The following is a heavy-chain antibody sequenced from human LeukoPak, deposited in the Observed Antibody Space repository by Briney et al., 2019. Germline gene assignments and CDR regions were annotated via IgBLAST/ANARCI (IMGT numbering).Heavy chain of an antibody. V-gene: IGHV4-34*01. CDR3: AREYSSSRYDY. CDR2: VYYSGTT. CDR1: GGSFSGYY. D-gene: IGHD6-13*01. J-gene: IGHJ4*02. Sequence: PSETLSLTCAVYGGSFSGYYWSWIRQPPGKGLEWIGSVYYSGTTYYNPSLKSRVIISVDTSKNQFSLRLSSVTAADTAMYYCAREYSSSRYDYWGQGTPVSVSS.